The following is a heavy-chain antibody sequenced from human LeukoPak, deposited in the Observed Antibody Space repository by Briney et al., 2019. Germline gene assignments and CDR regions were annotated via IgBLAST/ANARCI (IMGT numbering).Heavy chain of an antibody. D-gene: IGHD3-22*01. J-gene: IGHJ4*02. Sequence: SETLSLTCTVSAGSISSYYWSWIRQPPGKGLEWIGYIYYSGSTNYNPSLKSRVTISVDTSKNQFSLRLSSVTAADTAVYYCARGTYYYDSSGSDDYWGQGTLVTVSS. CDR2: IYYSGST. CDR1: AGSISSYY. CDR3: ARGTYYYDSSGSDDY. V-gene: IGHV4-59*08.